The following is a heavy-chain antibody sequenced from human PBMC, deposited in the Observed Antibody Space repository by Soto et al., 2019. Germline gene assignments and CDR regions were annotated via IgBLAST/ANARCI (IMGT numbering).Heavy chain of an antibody. Sequence: EVQLLESGGGLVQPGGSLRLSCAASGFTFSSYAMSWLRQAPGKGLEWVSGISASGDSTYYADSVKGRLIISRDNSKNMLYLQMNSLRAEDTAVYHCAKPFYGDLNDAFDVWGKGTMVTVSS. CDR2: ISASGDST. J-gene: IGHJ3*01. CDR3: AKPFYGDLNDAFDV. D-gene: IGHD4-17*01. V-gene: IGHV3-23*01. CDR1: GFTFSSYA.